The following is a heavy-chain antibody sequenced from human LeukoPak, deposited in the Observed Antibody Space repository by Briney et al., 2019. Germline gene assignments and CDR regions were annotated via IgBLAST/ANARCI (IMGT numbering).Heavy chain of an antibody. CDR2: IIPIFGTA. D-gene: IGHD3-10*01. V-gene: IGHV1-69*13. J-gene: IGHJ6*03. CDR1: GGTFSSFA. Sequence: GASVEVSCKASGGTFSSFAISWVRQAPGQGLEWMGGIIPIFGTANYAQKFQGRVTITADESTSTAYMELSSLRSEDTAVYYCAIYGSGSYYTSKYYYMDVWGKGTTVTISS. CDR3: AIYGSGSYYTSKYYYMDV.